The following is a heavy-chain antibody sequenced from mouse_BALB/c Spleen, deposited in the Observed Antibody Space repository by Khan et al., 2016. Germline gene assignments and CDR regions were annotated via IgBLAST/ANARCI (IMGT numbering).Heavy chain of an antibody. Sequence: EVELVESGGGLVKPGGSLKLSCAASGFTFSDYYMYWVRQTPAKRLEWVATISAGGAYTSYPDSVKGRFTIPRDNAKNNLYLQMSSLKSEDTAMYYCARTYGNYGYFDVWGAGTTVTVSS. CDR1: GFTFSDYY. CDR3: ARTYGNYGYFDV. J-gene: IGHJ1*01. D-gene: IGHD1-1*02. CDR2: ISAGGAYT. V-gene: IGHV5-4*02.